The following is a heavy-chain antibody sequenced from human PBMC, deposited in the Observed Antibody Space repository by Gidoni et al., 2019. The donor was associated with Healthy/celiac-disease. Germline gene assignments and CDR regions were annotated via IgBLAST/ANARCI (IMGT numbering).Heavy chain of an antibody. CDR2: IYPGDSDT. J-gene: IGHJ3*02. D-gene: IGHD1-26*01. Sequence: EVQLVQSGAEVKKPGKPWRLPGRGSGTALPSYWIGWVRQMPGKGLEWMGIIYPGDSDTRYSPSFQGQVTISADKSISTAYLQWSSLKASDTAMYYCAREWELTAPGAFDIWGQGTMVTVSS. CDR3: AREWELTAPGAFDI. CDR1: GTALPSYW. V-gene: IGHV5-51*01.